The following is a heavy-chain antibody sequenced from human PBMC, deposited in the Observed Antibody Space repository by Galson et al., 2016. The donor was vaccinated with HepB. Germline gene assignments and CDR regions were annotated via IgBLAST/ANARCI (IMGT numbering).Heavy chain of an antibody. Sequence: SLRLSCAASGFTFGDYAMSWVRQAPGKGLEWVGFIRNKPYRGTTEYGASVKGRFTISRDDSKSIAYLQMNSLKTEDTAVYYCTRVGKWGVPSFDYWGQGTLVTVSS. J-gene: IGHJ4*02. CDR3: TRVGKWGVPSFDY. V-gene: IGHV3-49*04. CDR1: GFTFGDYA. D-gene: IGHD3-10*01. CDR2: IRNKPYRGTT.